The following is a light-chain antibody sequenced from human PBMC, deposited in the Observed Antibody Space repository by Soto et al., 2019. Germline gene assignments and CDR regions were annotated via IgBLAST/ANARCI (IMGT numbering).Light chain of an antibody. V-gene: IGKV1-17*03. CDR3: LQHDSSPLA. CDR2: AAS. J-gene: IGKJ4*01. Sequence: DIQMTQSPSAMSASVGDSGTITCRASPGISNYLAWFQQKPGKVPTRLIDAASSVHSGVPSRFSGSGSGTEFTLTISSLQPEDFATYYCLQHDSSPLAFGGGTKVEV. CDR1: PGISNY.